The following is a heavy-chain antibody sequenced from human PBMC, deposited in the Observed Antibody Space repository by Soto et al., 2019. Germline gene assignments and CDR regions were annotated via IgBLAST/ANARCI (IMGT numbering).Heavy chain of an antibody. CDR2: TYYRSKWYK. D-gene: IGHD2-15*01. CDR3: ARTVGWLDP. V-gene: IGHV6-1*01. J-gene: IGHJ5*02. CDR1: GDSVSSNSAA. Sequence: QALSLTSAISGDSVSSNSAACNLIRQSPSRGLEWLGRTYYRSKWYKEYAPSVKSRITINPDTSKNQFSLQLNSVSPEDTAVYYCARTVGWLDPWGQGTLVTVS.